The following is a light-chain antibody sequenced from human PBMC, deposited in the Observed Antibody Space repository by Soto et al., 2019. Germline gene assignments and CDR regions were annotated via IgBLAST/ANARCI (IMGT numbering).Light chain of an antibody. J-gene: IGLJ1*01. CDR2: GNI. V-gene: IGLV1-40*01. Sequence: QYVLTQPPSVSGAPGQRVTISCTGTYSNIGAGFDVHWYQRLPGTAPKLLIFGNINRPSGVPDRFSGSKSGTSASLAITGLQAEDEGLYYGQSSESRPSLFYVFGTGTKLTVL. CDR1: YSNIGAGFD. CDR3: QSSESRPSLFYV.